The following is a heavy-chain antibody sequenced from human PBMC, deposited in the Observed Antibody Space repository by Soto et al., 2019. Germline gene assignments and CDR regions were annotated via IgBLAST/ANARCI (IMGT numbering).Heavy chain of an antibody. J-gene: IGHJ4*02. V-gene: IGHV4-30-2*01. Sequence: QVQLQESGSGLVKPSQTLSLTCTVSAGSISGGGYSCSWLRQPPGKGLEWFVYIYHSGGTYYNPSLKIRLTISMDTSKNQSSLKVNSVPTAHTAVYYCARGQEANNDWGQGTLVTVSS. CDR3: ARGQEANND. D-gene: IGHD1-1*01. CDR1: AGSISGGGYS. CDR2: IYHSGGT.